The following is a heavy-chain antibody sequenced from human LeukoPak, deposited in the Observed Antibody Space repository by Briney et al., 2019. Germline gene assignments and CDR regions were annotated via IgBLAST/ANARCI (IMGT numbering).Heavy chain of an antibody. D-gene: IGHD4-17*01. CDR1: GYTFTSYD. Sequence: ASVKVSCQASGYTFTSYDINWVRQATGQGLEWMGWMNPNSGNTGYAQKFQGRVTITRNTSISTVYMELSSLRSEDTAVYYCARGQDYGDFDYWGQGTLVTVSS. J-gene: IGHJ4*02. CDR3: ARGQDYGDFDY. V-gene: IGHV1-8*03. CDR2: MNPNSGNT.